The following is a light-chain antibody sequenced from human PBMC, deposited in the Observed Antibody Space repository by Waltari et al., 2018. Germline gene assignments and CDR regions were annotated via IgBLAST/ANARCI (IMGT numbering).Light chain of an antibody. Sequence: SYDLTQPPSVSVSPGQTDSIPCSGAKLGQQYVFWYRQKTGQSPVLVMYEDNRRPSGIPERVSGSNSGNTATLTISETQVMDDAYYYCQVWDSSTDVVFGGGTKLTVI. CDR3: QVWDSSTDVV. CDR1: KLGQQY. CDR2: EDN. J-gene: IGLJ2*01. V-gene: IGLV3-1*01.